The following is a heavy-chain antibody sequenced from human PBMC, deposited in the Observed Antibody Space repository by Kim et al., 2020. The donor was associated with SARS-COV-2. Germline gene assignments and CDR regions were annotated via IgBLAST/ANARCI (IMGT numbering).Heavy chain of an antibody. Sequence: YAQKLQGRVTMTTDTSTSTAYMELRSLRSDDTAVYYCARLKLGATDYFDYWGQGTLVTVSS. CDR3: ARLKLGATDYFDY. V-gene: IGHV1-18*01. J-gene: IGHJ4*02. D-gene: IGHD1-26*01.